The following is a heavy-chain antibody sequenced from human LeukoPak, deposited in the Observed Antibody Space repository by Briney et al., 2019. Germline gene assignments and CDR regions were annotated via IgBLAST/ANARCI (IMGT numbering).Heavy chain of an antibody. CDR2: IYPGDSDT. Sequence: GESLKISCKGSGYSFTSYWIGWVRQMPGKGLEWMGIIYPGDSDTRYSPSFQGQVTISADKSISTAYLQWSSLKASDTAMYYCALSLTRTRYYFDYWGQGTLVTVSS. J-gene: IGHJ4*02. V-gene: IGHV5-51*01. D-gene: IGHD1-1*01. CDR3: ALSLTRTRYYFDY. CDR1: GYSFTSYW.